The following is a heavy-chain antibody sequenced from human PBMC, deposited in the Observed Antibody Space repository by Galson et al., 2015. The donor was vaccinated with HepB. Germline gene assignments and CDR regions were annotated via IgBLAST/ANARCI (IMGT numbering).Heavy chain of an antibody. Sequence: SLRLSCAASGFTFSRNAMSWVRQAPGKGLEWVSAISGSGESTYYADSVKGRFTISRDNSKNTLYLQMNSLRVEDTAVYYCAKDPSYYGSGSQEHMDVWGKGTTVTVSS. CDR2: ISGSGEST. J-gene: IGHJ6*03. CDR1: GFTFSRNA. V-gene: IGHV3-23*01. D-gene: IGHD3-10*01. CDR3: AKDPSYYGSGSQEHMDV.